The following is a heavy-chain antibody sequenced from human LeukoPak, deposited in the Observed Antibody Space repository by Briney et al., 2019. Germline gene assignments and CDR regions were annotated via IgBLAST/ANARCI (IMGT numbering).Heavy chain of an antibody. Sequence: GGSLRLSCAASGFTFSRYWMHWVCQAPGKGLVWVSRMNTDGSRTDYADSVKGRFTISRDNAKNILYLQMNSLGAEDTAVYSCASDFTGRDDYWGQGTLVTVSS. CDR1: GFTFSRYW. CDR2: MNTDGSRT. D-gene: IGHD2-8*02. J-gene: IGHJ4*02. V-gene: IGHV3-74*01. CDR3: ASDFTGRDDY.